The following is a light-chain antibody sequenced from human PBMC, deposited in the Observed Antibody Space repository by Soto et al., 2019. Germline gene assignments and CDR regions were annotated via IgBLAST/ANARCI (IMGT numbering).Light chain of an antibody. CDR2: DAS. V-gene: IGKV3-20*01. CDR1: QNVSSSY. CDR3: PQHRSDLYT. Sequence: EIVLTQSPGTLSLSPGERATLSCRASQNVSSSYLAWYQQKPGQAPRLLIYDASSRATGIPNRFSGSESGTNFTFTLTRLDPEDYSVYYSPQHRSDLYTFGQGTKLEIQ. J-gene: IGKJ2*01.